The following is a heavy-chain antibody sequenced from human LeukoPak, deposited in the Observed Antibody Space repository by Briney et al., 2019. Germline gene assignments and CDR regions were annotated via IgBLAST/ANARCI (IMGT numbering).Heavy chain of an antibody. J-gene: IGHJ3*02. Sequence: SETLSLTCAVSGGSISSSNWWSWVRQPPGKGLEWIGEIYHSGSTNYNPSLKSRVTISVDKSKNQFSLKLSSVTAADTAVYYCARRAGYCSGGSCEKGSAFDIWGQGTMVTVSS. CDR1: GGSISSSNW. V-gene: IGHV4-4*02. CDR2: IYHSGST. CDR3: ARRAGYCSGGSCEKGSAFDI. D-gene: IGHD2-15*01.